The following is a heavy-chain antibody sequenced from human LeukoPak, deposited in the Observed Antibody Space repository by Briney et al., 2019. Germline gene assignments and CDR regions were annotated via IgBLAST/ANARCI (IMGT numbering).Heavy chain of an antibody. CDR2: ISAYNGNT. J-gene: IGHJ3*02. CDR1: GYTFTSYG. V-gene: IGHV1-18*01. Sequence: ASVKVSCKASGYTFTSYGISWVRQAPGQGLEWMGWISAYNGNTNYAQKLQGRVTMTTDTSTSTAYMELRSLRSDDTAVYYCVRRWLLVNAFDIWGQGTMVTVSS. CDR3: VRRWLLVNAFDI. D-gene: IGHD3-22*01.